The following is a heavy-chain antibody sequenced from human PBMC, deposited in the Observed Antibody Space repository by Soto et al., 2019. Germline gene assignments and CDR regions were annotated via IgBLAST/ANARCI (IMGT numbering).Heavy chain of an antibody. CDR2: IKHDGSET. CDR1: GFTFSSYS. Sequence: GGSLRLSCAASGFTFSSYSMNWVRQSPGKGLEWVANIKHDGSETYYVDSVKGRFTISRDNAKNSLFLQMNTLRTEDTAVYYCARDFATHCSGSTCYPYAYWGQGALVTVSS. J-gene: IGHJ4*02. D-gene: IGHD2-15*01. V-gene: IGHV3-7*03. CDR3: ARDFATHCSGSTCYPYAY.